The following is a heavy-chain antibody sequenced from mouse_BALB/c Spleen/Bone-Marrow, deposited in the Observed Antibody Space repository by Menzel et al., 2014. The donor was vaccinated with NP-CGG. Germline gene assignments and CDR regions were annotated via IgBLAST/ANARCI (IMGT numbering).Heavy chain of an antibody. J-gene: IGHJ3*01. CDR3: ARFPFPY. Sequence: EVMLVESGAELVKPGASVKLSCTASGFNIKDTYMHWVKQRPEQGLEWIGKIDPANGNTKYDPKFQGKATITADTSSNPAYLQLSSLTSEDSAVYYCARFPFPYWGQGTLVTVSA. CDR2: IDPANGNT. V-gene: IGHV14-3*02. CDR1: GFNIKDTY.